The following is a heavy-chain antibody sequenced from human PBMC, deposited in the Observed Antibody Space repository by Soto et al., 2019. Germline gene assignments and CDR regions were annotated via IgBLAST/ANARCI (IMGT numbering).Heavy chain of an antibody. CDR1: GYSFTSYG. J-gene: IGHJ4*02. D-gene: IGHD2-15*01. V-gene: IGHV1-18*01. Sequence: GASVKVSCKASGYSFTSYGISWVRQAPGQGLEWMGWISAYNGNTNYAQKLQGRVTMTTDTSTSTAYMELRSLRSDDTAVYYCARDSAGYCSGGSRYSDYWGQGTLVTVSS. CDR2: ISAYNGNT. CDR3: ARDSAGYCSGGSRYSDY.